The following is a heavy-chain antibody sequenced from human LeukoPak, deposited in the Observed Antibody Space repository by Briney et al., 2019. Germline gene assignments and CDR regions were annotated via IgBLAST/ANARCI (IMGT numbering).Heavy chain of an antibody. D-gene: IGHD3-10*01. J-gene: IGHJ6*02. Sequence: GGSLRLSCAASGFTFSDYYMSWIRQAPGKGLEWVSYISSSGSTIYYADSVKGRFTISRDNAKNSLYLQMNSLRAEDTAVYYCAREPYYYGSGSYPLYYYGMDVWGQGTTVTVSS. CDR2: ISSSGSTI. CDR1: GFTFSDYY. V-gene: IGHV3-11*04. CDR3: AREPYYYGSGSYPLYYYGMDV.